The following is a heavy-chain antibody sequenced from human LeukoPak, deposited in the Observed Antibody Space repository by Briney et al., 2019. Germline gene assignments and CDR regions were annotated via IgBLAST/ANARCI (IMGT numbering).Heavy chain of an antibody. CDR3: ARGPPMAGFDY. CDR1: GFTFDDYA. Sequence: GGSLRLSCAASGFTFDDYAMHWVRQPPGKGLEWVSGISWNSGSIGYADSVKGRFTISRDNSKNTLYLQMNSLRAEDTAVYYCARGPPMAGFDYWGQGTLVTVSS. D-gene: IGHD6-19*01. J-gene: IGHJ4*02. V-gene: IGHV3-9*01. CDR2: ISWNSGSI.